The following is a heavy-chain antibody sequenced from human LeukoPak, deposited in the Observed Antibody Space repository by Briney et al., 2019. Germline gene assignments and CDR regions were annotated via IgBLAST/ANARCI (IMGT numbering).Heavy chain of an antibody. Sequence: SETLSLTCTVSGGSISSYSWSWIRQPPGKGLEWIGHILYSGSTNYNPSLKSRVTISLDTSKNQFSLNLNSVTAADTAVYYCARAGGIRGSALDLDYWGQGTLVTVSS. CDR1: GGSISSYS. J-gene: IGHJ4*02. V-gene: IGHV4-59*01. CDR3: ARAGGIRGSALDLDY. CDR2: ILYSGST. D-gene: IGHD3-10*01.